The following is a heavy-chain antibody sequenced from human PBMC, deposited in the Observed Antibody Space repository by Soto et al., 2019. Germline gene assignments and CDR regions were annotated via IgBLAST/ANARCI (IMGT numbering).Heavy chain of an antibody. D-gene: IGHD3-16*01. CDR2: ISGSGGST. Sequence: EVQVLESGGGLVQPGGSLRLSCAASGFTFSSYAMSWVRQAPGKGLEWISGISGSGGSTYYADSVKGRFTISRDNSKNTLYLQVNSLGAEDTAIYYCAKDGPTVMVRFGGHHGDYWGQGTLVTVSS. J-gene: IGHJ4*02. CDR3: AKDGPTVMVRFGGHHGDY. CDR1: GFTFSSYA. V-gene: IGHV3-23*01.